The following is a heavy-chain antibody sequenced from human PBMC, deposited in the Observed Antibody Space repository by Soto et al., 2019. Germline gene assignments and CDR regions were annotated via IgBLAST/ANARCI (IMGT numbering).Heavy chain of an antibody. Sequence: PGGSLRLSCAASGFTFSSYAMRWFRQAPAKGPEWVSTISGSGGSTFYADSVKGRFTISRDNSKNTLYVQMNSLRAEDTAVYYCAKDTGYTGGCHDDWGQGTRVTVAS. CDR2: ISGSGGST. CDR3: AKDTGYTGGCHDD. CDR1: GFTFSSYA. D-gene: IGHD6-19*01. J-gene: IGHJ4*02. V-gene: IGHV3-23*01.